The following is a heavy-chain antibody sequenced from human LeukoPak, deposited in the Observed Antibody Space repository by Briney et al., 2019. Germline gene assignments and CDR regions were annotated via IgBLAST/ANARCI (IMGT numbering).Heavy chain of an antibody. CDR2: IYSGGNT. V-gene: IGHV3-66*01. J-gene: IGHJ4*02. D-gene: IGHD5-18*01. CDR3: ARAKIGHSYLIDY. Sequence: PGGSLGLSCAASGFTVSSNYMSWVRQAPGKGLEWVSVIYSGGNTYYADSVKGRFTISRDNSKNTLYLQMNSLRAEDTAVYYCARAKIGHSYLIDYWGQGTLVTVSS. CDR1: GFTVSSNY.